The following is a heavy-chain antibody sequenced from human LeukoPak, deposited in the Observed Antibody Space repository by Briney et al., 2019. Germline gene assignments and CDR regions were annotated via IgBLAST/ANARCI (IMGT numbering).Heavy chain of an antibody. J-gene: IGHJ5*02. CDR1: GYSFTSYW. CDR2: IYPGDSDT. CDR3: ARLGYCSGGSCSDWFDP. V-gene: IGHV5-51*01. Sequence: GESLKISCKGSGYSFTSYWIGWVRQMPGKGLEWMGIIYPGDSDTRYSPSFQGQVTISADKSISTAYLQWSSLKASDTAMYYYARLGYCSGGSCSDWFDPWGQGTLVTVSS. D-gene: IGHD2-15*01.